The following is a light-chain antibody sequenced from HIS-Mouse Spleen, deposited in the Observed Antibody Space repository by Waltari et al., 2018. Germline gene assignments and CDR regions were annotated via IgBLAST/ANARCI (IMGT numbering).Light chain of an antibody. V-gene: IGLV3-27*01. CDR2: NDS. Sequence: SYELTQPSSVSVSPGQTARITCSGDVLAQEYAPRFQQKPGQAPVRVMSNDSERPSGIPERFSGSSSGTTVTLTISGAQVEDEADYYCQVWDSSSDHVVFGGGTKLTVI. CDR3: QVWDSSSDHVV. CDR1: VLAQEY. J-gene: IGLJ2*01.